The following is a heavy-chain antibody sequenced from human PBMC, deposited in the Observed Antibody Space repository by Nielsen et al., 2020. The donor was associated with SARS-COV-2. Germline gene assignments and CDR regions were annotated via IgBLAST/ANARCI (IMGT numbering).Heavy chain of an antibody. Sequence: SETLSLTCAVSGGSISSSNWWSWVRQPPGKGLEWIGEIYHSGSTNYNPSLKSRVTISVDTSKNQFSLKLSSVTAADTAVYYCARASIAAAGTMDYWGQGTLVTVSS. CDR2: IYHSGST. CDR3: ARASIAAAGTMDY. V-gene: IGHV4-4*02. J-gene: IGHJ4*02. CDR1: GGSISSSNW. D-gene: IGHD6-13*01.